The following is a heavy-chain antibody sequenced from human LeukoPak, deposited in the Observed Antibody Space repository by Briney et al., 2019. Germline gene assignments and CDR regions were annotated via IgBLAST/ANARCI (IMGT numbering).Heavy chain of an antibody. Sequence: SETLSLTCTVSGYPISSGYYWGWVRQPPGKGLEWIGGIYHRGSTYYNPSLKSRVTISVDTSKNQFSLKLNSVTAADTAVYYCARYRNCGSDCYDAFDIWGQGTMVTVSS. CDR2: IYHRGST. CDR1: GYPISSGYY. V-gene: IGHV4-38-2*02. CDR3: ARYRNCGSDCYDAFDI. D-gene: IGHD2-21*02. J-gene: IGHJ3*02.